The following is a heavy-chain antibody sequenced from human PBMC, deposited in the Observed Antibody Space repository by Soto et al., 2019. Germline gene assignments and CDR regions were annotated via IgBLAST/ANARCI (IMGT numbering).Heavy chain of an antibody. CDR3: AGRSGSSDY. CDR1: GFTFSNYT. D-gene: IGHD3-10*01. Sequence: GGSLRLSCAASGFTFSNYTMHWVRQAPGKGLEWVALISYDEIDKYFADAVKGRFPISRDNSKNTLYLQMDSLRAEDTAVYYCAGRSGSSDYWGRGTLVTVSS. V-gene: IGHV3-30*04. CDR2: ISYDEIDK. J-gene: IGHJ4*02.